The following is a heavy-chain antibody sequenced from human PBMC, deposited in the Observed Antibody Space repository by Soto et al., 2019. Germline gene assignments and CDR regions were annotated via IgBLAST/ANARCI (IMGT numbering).Heavy chain of an antibody. Sequence: QVQLVQSGAEVKKPGSSVKGSCKASGGTFSSYAISWVRQAPGQGLEWMGGIIPIFGTANYAQKFQGRVTITADKSTSTAYMELSSLRSEDTAVYYCASVYYYDSSGYYYPYFDYWGQGTLVTVSS. D-gene: IGHD3-22*01. CDR1: GGTFSSYA. V-gene: IGHV1-69*06. CDR3: ASVYYYDSSGYYYPYFDY. J-gene: IGHJ4*02. CDR2: IIPIFGTA.